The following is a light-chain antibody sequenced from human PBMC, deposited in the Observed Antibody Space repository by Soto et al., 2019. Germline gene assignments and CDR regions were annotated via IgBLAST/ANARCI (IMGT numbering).Light chain of an antibody. CDR2: GAS. CDR1: QSVSSSY. J-gene: IGKJ2*01. CDR3: QQYGSSAYT. V-gene: IGKV3-20*01. Sequence: EIVLTQSPGTLSLSPGERATLSCRASQSVSSSYLAWYQQKPGQAPRLLIYGASSRATGIPDRFSGSGSGTDFILTISRLEPEDCAVDYCQQYGSSAYTFGPGTKLEIK.